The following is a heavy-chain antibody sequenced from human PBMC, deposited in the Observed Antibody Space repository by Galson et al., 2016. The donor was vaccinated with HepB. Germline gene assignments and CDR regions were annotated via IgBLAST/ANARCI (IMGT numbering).Heavy chain of an antibody. D-gene: IGHD2/OR15-2a*01. CDR1: GGSISSSSYY. Sequence: SETLSLTCTVSGGSISSSSYYWGWIRQPPGKGLEWIGSIYYSGSTYYNPSLKSRVTISVDTSKNQFSLKLSSVTAADTAVYYCARRRGGFPDYWGQGTLVTVSS. J-gene: IGHJ4*02. CDR3: ARRRGGFPDY. V-gene: IGHV4-39*01. CDR2: IYYSGST.